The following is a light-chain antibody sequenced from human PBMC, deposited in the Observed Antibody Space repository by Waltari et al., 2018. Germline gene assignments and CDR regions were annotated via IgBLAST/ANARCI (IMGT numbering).Light chain of an antibody. CDR3: FLAYSGVWV. V-gene: IGLV7-46*01. CDR2: DVN. CDR1: TGAVTSGPY. J-gene: IGLJ3*02. Sequence: QAVVTQEPSLTVSPGGTVTLTCGPSTGAVTSGPYPFWFQQKPGQAPRTLIYDVNNKESWTPARFSGSLLGGKAALTLSGAQPEDEADYYCFLAYSGVWVFGGGTRLTVL.